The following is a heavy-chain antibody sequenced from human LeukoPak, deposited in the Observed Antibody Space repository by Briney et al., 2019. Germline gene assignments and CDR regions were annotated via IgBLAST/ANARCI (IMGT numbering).Heavy chain of an antibody. CDR1: GFTFSTYN. V-gene: IGHV3-21*01. Sequence: GGSLRLSCAASGFTFSTYNMNWVRQAPGKGLEWVSSISSSSSYIYYADSVKGRFTISRDNAKNSLYLQMNSLRAEDTAVYYCAGCYTIFDSNYYYYMDVWGKGTTVTVSS. J-gene: IGHJ6*03. CDR2: ISSSSSYI. D-gene: IGHD3-3*01. CDR3: AGCYTIFDSNYYYYMDV.